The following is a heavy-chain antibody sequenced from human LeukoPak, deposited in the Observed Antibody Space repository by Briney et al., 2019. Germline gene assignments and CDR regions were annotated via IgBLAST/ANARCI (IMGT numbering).Heavy chain of an antibody. D-gene: IGHD3-3*01. J-gene: IGHJ3*02. V-gene: IGHV4-4*07. CDR1: GGPISSYY. CDR2: IYTSGST. Sequence: SETLSLTCTVSGGPISSYYWSWIRQPAGKGLEWIGRIYTSGSTNYNPSLKSRVTMSVDTSKNQFSLKLSSVTAADTAVYYCARVITIFGVVTLDAFDIWGQGTMVTVSS. CDR3: ARVITIFGVVTLDAFDI.